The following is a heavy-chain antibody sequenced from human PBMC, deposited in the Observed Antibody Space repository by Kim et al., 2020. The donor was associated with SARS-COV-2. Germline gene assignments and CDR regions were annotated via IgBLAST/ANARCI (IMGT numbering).Heavy chain of an antibody. Sequence: QSRVTISVDTSKNQFALKLSSVTAADTAVYYCARLGGTYSSPYYYGMDVWGQGTTVTVSS. CDR3: ARLGGTYSSPYYYGMDV. D-gene: IGHD3-16*01. V-gene: IGHV4-39*01. J-gene: IGHJ6*02.